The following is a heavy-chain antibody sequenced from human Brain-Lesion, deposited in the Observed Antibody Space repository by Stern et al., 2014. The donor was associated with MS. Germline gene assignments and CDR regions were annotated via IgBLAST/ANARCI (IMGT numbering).Heavy chain of an antibody. J-gene: IGHJ4*02. Sequence: QVQLVESGPGLVKPSQTLSLTCTVSGGSFSSGDNYWSWIRQPPGKGPEWIGYIHYSGGTYFNPSLKSRATISADTSKNQFSLKLNSMTAADTAVYYCARVPDYGDAFFDYWGQGILVTVSS. V-gene: IGHV4-30-4*01. CDR1: GGSFSSGDNY. D-gene: IGHD4-17*01. CDR2: IHYSGGT. CDR3: ARVPDYGDAFFDY.